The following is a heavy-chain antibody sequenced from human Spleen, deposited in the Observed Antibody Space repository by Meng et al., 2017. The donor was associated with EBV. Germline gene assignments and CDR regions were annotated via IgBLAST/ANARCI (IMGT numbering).Heavy chain of an antibody. CDR1: GGAIRSSSW. CDR2: IYHTTNT. Sequence: QVQLRESGPGRGKPSGTLSLTCAVSGGAIRSSSWWNWVRQLRGKGLEWIGDIYHTTNTNYNPSLKSRVTISVDTSKNQFSLNLSSVTAADTAVYYCARTVGATSVFDYWGQGTLVTVSS. CDR3: ARTVGATSVFDY. V-gene: IGHV4-4*02. D-gene: IGHD1-26*01. J-gene: IGHJ4*02.